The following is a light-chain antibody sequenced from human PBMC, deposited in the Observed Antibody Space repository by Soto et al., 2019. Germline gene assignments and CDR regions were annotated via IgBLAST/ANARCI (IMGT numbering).Light chain of an antibody. CDR2: LNSDGSH. J-gene: IGLJ3*02. CDR1: SGHSSYA. CDR3: QTLDTGIWV. Sequence: QLVLTQSPSASASLGASVKLTCTLSSGHSSYAIAWHQQQPEKGPRYLMKLNSDGSHNKGDGIPDRFSGSTSGAERYLTISSLQSEDEADYYCQTLDTGIWVFGGGTKVTVL. V-gene: IGLV4-69*01.